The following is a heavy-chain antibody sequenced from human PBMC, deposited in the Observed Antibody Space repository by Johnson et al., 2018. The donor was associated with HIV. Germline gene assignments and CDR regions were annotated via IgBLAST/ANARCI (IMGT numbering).Heavy chain of an antibody. D-gene: IGHD3-3*01. Sequence: QVQLVESGGGVVQPGRSLRLSCVASGFTFSSYAMHWVRQAPVKGLEWVAVISYDGSIKYSGDSVKGRFNISRDNSKNTLYLQMTSLRVEDTAVYYCARNALLRFLEWFIWGQGTMVTVSS. CDR1: GFTFSSYA. CDR3: ARNALLRFLEWFI. J-gene: IGHJ3*02. V-gene: IGHV3-30*04. CDR2: ISYDGSIK.